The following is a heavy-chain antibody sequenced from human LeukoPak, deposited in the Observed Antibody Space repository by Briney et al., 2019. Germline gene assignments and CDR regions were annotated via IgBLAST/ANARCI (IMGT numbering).Heavy chain of an antibody. V-gene: IGHV3-23*01. J-gene: IGHJ3*02. D-gene: IGHD6-19*01. CDR2: ISGSGGST. CDR1: GFTFSSYA. Sequence: GGSLRLSCAASGFTFSSYAMSWVRQAPGKGLEWVSAISGSGGSTYYADPVKGRFTISRDNAKNSLYLQMNSLRAEDTAVYYCAKVISSVAAHDAFDIWGQGTMVTVSS. CDR3: AKVISSVAAHDAFDI.